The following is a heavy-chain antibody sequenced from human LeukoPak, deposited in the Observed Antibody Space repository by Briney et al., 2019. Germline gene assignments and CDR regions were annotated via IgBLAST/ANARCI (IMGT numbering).Heavy chain of an antibody. CDR3: ARTRAGVWYFDY. V-gene: IGHV3-30*04. CDR1: GFTFSSYA. D-gene: IGHD3-10*01. J-gene: IGHJ4*02. Sequence: GRSLRLSCAASGFTFSSYAMHWVRQAPGKGLEWGAVISYDGSNKYYADSVKGRFTISRDNSKNTLYLQMNSLRAEDTAVYYCARTRAGVWYFDYWGQGTLVTVSS. CDR2: ISYDGSNK.